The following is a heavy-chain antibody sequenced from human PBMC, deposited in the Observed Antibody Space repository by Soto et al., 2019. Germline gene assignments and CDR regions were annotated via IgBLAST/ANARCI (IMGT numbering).Heavy chain of an antibody. D-gene: IGHD6-19*01. V-gene: IGHV5-51*01. Sequence: GESLKISCKGSGYSFTTYWIAWVRQMPGKGLEWMGIIYLGDSATRYSPSFQGQVTISADKSISTAFLQWSSLKASGTAMYYCASSGYRSRVDYWGQGTLVTVSS. CDR2: IYLGDSAT. CDR1: GYSFTTYW. CDR3: ASSGYRSRVDY. J-gene: IGHJ4*02.